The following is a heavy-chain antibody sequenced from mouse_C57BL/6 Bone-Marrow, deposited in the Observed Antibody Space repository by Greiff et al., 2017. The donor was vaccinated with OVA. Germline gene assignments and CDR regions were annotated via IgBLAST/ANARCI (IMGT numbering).Heavy chain of an antibody. J-gene: IGHJ2*01. V-gene: IGHV1-64*01. CDR2: IHPNSGST. CDR1: GYTFTSYW. D-gene: IGHD1-1*01. Sequence: VKLQQPGAELVKPGASVKLSCKASGYTFTSYWMHWVKQRPGQGLEWIGMIHPNSGSTNYNEKFKSKATLTVDKSSSTAYMQLSSLTSEDSAVYYCARSLYYGSSWDYWGQGTTLTVSS. CDR3: ARSLYYGSSWDY.